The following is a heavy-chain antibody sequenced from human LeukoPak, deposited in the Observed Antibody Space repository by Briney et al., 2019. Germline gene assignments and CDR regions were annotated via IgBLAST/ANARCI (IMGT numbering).Heavy chain of an antibody. CDR2: ISSSGSTI. Sequence: SGGSLRLSCAASGFTFSDYYMSWIRQAPGKGLEWVSYISSSGSTIYYADSVKGRFTISRDNSKNTLYLHVNSLRAEDTAVYYCAKHFGSGTYYNFLDYWGQGTLVTVSP. V-gene: IGHV3-11*01. D-gene: IGHD3-10*01. CDR1: GFTFSDYY. CDR3: AKHFGSGTYYNFLDY. J-gene: IGHJ4*02.